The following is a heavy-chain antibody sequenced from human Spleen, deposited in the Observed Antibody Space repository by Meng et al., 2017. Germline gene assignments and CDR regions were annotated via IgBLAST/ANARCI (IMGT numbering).Heavy chain of an antibody. CDR1: GYTFTGYY. J-gene: IGHJ4*02. D-gene: IGHD6-25*01. Sequence: ASVKVSCKASGYTFTGYYLHWVRQAPGQGLEWMGWINPNSGVTKYAQKFQGRVTMSRDTSISAAYMELSSLRSDDTAVYYCARDEDISAAGKLFGDYWGQGTLVTVSS. V-gene: IGHV1-2*02. CDR3: ARDEDISAAGKLFGDY. CDR2: INPNSGVT.